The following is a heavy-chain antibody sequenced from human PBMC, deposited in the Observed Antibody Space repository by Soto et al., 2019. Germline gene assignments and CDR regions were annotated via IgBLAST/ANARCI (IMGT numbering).Heavy chain of an antibody. D-gene: IGHD3-10*01. V-gene: IGHV1-3*01. CDR2: INAGNGNT. Sequence: ASVKVSCKASGYTFTSYAMHWVRQAPGQRLEWMGWINAGNGNTKYSQKFQGRVTITRDTSASTAYMELSSLRSEDTAVYYCARERRISKDWFDPWGQGTLVTVSS. J-gene: IGHJ5*02. CDR1: GYTFTSYA. CDR3: ARERRISKDWFDP.